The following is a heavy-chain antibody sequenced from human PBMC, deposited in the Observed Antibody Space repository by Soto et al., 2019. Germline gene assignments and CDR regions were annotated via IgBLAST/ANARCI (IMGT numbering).Heavy chain of an antibody. V-gene: IGHV4-39*01. CDR1: GGSISSSSYY. CDR3: ARHYYGYQFPIYYYYYYMDV. J-gene: IGHJ6*03. D-gene: IGHD3-16*01. CDR2: IYYSGST. Sequence: SETLSLTCTVSGGSISSSSYYWGWIRQPPGKGLEWIGSIYYSGSTYYNPSLKSRVTISVDTSKNQFSLKLSSVTAADTAVYYCARHYYGYQFPIYYYYYYMDVWGKGTTVTVSS.